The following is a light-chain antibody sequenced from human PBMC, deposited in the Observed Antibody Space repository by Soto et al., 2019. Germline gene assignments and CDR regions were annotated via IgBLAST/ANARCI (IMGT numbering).Light chain of an antibody. CDR2: DAS. CDR3: QQRSNWPPYT. J-gene: IGKJ2*01. CDR1: QSVSSX. Sequence: EIVLTQSPATLSLSPGEXXXLSXXASQSVSSXXAWYQQKPGQAPRLLIYDASNRATGIPARFSGSGSGTDFTLTISSLEPEDFAVYYCQQRSNWPPYTFGQGTKLEIK. V-gene: IGKV3-11*01.